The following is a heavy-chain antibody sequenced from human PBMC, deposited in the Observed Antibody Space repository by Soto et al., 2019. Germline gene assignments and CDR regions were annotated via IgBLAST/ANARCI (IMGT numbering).Heavy chain of an antibody. D-gene: IGHD5-18*01. CDR2: IIPILGIA. CDR1: GGTFSSYT. V-gene: IGHV1-69*04. J-gene: IGHJ4*02. Sequence: SVKVSCKASGGTFSSYTISWVRQAPGQGLEWMGRIIPILGIANYAQKFQGRVTITADKSTSTAYMELSSLRSEDTAVYYCARDQGGYSYGYSFDYWGQGTLVTVSS. CDR3: ARDQGGYSYGYSFDY.